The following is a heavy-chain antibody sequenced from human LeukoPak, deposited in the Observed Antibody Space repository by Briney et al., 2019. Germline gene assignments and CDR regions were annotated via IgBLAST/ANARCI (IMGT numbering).Heavy chain of an antibody. V-gene: IGHV1-69*13. Sequence: ASVKVSCKASGGTFSNYAFNWVRQAPGQGPEWMGGVIPIFGRANYAQRFQGRVTITADESTSTVYMELSSLRSEDTAVYYCARASGDSSNYDFPKPYSYWGQGTLVTVSS. CDR2: VIPIFGRA. J-gene: IGHJ4*02. D-gene: IGHD3-22*01. CDR3: ARASGDSSNYDFPKPYSY. CDR1: GGTFSNYA.